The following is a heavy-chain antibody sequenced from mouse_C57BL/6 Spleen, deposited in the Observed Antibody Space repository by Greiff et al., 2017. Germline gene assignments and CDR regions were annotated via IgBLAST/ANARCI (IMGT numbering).Heavy chain of an antibody. V-gene: IGHV5-9-1*02. CDR1: GFTFSSYA. CDR3: TRAGNYAALYFDY. CDR2: ISSGGDYI. D-gene: IGHD2-1*01. J-gene: IGHJ2*01. Sequence: EVQRVESGQGLVKPGGSLKLSCAASGFTFSSYAMSWVRQTPEKRLEWVAYISSGGDYIYYADTVKGRFTISRDNARNTLYLQMSSLKSEDTAMXYCTRAGNYAALYFDYRGQGATLTVSS.